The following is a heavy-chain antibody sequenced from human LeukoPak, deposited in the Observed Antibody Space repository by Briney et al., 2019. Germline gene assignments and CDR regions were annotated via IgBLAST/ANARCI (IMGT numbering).Heavy chain of an antibody. CDR3: AVLHYYAMDV. CDR1: RFTFDDYA. Sequence: PGGSLRLSCAASRFTFDDYAMHWVRQAPGKGLEWVSGISWNSGTKGYADSVKGRFTISRDNAKNSLYLQMNSLRGEDAALYYCAVLHYYAMDVWGQGTTVTVSS. CDR2: ISWNSGTK. J-gene: IGHJ6*02. D-gene: IGHD2-8*01. V-gene: IGHV3-9*01.